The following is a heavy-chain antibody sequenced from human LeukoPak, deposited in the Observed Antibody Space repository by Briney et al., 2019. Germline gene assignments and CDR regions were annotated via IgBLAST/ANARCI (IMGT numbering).Heavy chain of an antibody. CDR3: AQSRGAFDI. V-gene: IGHV3-53*01. CDR2: LYSSGTT. Sequence: QPGGSLRLSCAASGLTVSGSYMNWVRQAPGKGLEWVSVLYSSGTTYYADSAKGRFTISRHNSKNTLYLQLNSLRAEDTAIYYCAQSRGAFDIWGQGTMVTVSS. J-gene: IGHJ3*02. CDR1: GLTVSGSY. D-gene: IGHD3-10*01.